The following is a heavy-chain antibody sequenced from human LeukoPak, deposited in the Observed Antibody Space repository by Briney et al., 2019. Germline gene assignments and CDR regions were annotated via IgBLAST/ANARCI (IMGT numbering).Heavy chain of an antibody. J-gene: IGHJ4*02. CDR1: GFTFRNEE. V-gene: IGHV3-48*03. CDR3: ARGGNYAPFDY. Sequence: PGGSLRHSCVVSGFTFRNEEMNWVRQAPGKGLEWIAYISNTGSPIHYRDSVKGRFTISRDNAQSSLFLQMNSLRPDDTAIYYCARGGNYAPFDYWGQGALVAVSS. CDR2: ISNTGSPI. D-gene: IGHD1-26*01.